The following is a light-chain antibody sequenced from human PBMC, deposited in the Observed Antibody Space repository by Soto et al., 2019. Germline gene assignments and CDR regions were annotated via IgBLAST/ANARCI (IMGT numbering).Light chain of an antibody. Sequence: EIVLTQSPGTLSLSPRDRATLSCRVSQSVNSHLFAWYQQKPGQAPRLLIYGASRRVIGVPDRFTGSGSGTDFTLTIGRLEPEDFAVYYCQQCDSSSMYTFGQGTKLEI. V-gene: IGKV3-20*01. CDR3: QQCDSSSMYT. J-gene: IGKJ2*01. CDR1: QSVNSHL. CDR2: GAS.